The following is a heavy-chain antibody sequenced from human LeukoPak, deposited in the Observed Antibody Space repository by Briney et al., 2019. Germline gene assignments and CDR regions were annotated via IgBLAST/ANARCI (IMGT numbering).Heavy chain of an antibody. V-gene: IGHV4-30-4*08. D-gene: IGHD2-2*01. CDR1: GGSISSGDYY. Sequence: PSETLSLTCTVSGGSISSGDYYWSWIRQPPGKGLEWIGYIYYSGSTYYNPSLKGRVTISVDTSKNQFSLKLSSVTAADTAVYYCARAGIVVVPLDYWGQGTLVTVSS. CDR2: IYYSGST. J-gene: IGHJ4*02. CDR3: ARAGIVVVPLDY.